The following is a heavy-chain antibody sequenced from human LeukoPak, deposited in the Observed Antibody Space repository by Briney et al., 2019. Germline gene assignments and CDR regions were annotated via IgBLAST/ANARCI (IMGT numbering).Heavy chain of an antibody. Sequence: PSETLSLTCTVSGGSISSYYWSWIRQPPGKGLEWIGYIYYTGSTDYNPSLKSRVAISVDTSKNQFSLKLSSVTAADTAVYYCARGSKAAPGTFDYWGQGTLVTVSS. CDR3: ARGSKAAPGTFDY. CDR2: IYYTGST. J-gene: IGHJ4*02. V-gene: IGHV4-59*01. D-gene: IGHD6-13*01. CDR1: GGSISSYY.